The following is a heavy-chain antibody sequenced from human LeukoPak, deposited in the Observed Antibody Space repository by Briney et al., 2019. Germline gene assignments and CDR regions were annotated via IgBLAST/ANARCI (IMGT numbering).Heavy chain of an antibody. D-gene: IGHD4-17*01. V-gene: IGHV5-10-1*01. CDR2: IDPSDSYT. CDR3: ASRATVPPYNWFDP. Sequence: GESLRISCKGSGYTFISNWITWVRQMPGKGLEWMWRIDPSDSYTNYSPSFQGHVAISADKSTSTAYLQWSSLKASDTAMYYCASRATVPPYNWFDPWGQGTLVTVSS. CDR1: GYTFISNW. J-gene: IGHJ5*02.